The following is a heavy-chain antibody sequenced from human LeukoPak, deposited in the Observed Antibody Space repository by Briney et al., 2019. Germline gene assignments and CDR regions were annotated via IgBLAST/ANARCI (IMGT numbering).Heavy chain of an antibody. V-gene: IGHV4-39*01. CDR3: ASPSKWELSDLGC. CDR2: IYHTGTT. D-gene: IGHD1-26*01. CDR1: GGSISSNTYY. Sequence: SETLSLTCTVSGGSISSNTYYWAWIRQPPGKGLEWIGSIYHTGTTYYDPSLKSRVTISVDTSTNRFSLQLRSVTTADTATYYCASPSKWELSDLGCWGRGTLVTVSS. J-gene: IGHJ4*01.